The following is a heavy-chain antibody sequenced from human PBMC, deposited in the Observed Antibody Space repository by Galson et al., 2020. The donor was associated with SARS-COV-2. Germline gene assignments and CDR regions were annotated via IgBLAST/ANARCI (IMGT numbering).Heavy chain of an antibody. J-gene: IGHJ4*02. CDR3: ATDHKGGYVVY. D-gene: IGHD5-12*01. Sequence: GGSLRLSCAASGFTFNIAWTTWVRQAPGKGLEWVGRIKSKTYGGTTDLAAPVKGRFSISRDDSKNTLYLQMNSLKTEDTAVYFCATDHKGGYVVYWGQGTLVTVSS. CDR2: IKSKTYGGTT. CDR1: GFTFNIAW. V-gene: IGHV3-15*01.